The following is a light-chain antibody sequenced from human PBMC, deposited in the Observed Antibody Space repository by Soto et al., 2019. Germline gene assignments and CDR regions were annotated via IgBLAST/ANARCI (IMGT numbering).Light chain of an antibody. Sequence: EIVLTQSPATLSLSPGERATLSCRASQSVSSYLGWYQQKPAQAPRLLIYDASNRATGIPARFSGSGSGTDCTLTMSRLEPEDVAVYYGQQYSNWPLTFGGGTEVEIK. CDR3: QQYSNWPLT. CDR2: DAS. CDR1: QSVSSY. J-gene: IGKJ4*01. V-gene: IGKV3-11*01.